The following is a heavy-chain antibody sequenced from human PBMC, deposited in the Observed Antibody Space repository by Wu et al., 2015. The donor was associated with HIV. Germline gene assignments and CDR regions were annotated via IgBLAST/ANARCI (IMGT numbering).Heavy chain of an antibody. D-gene: IGHD2-2*01. CDR1: GGTFNSYA. CDR3: AREWGGYCSSCQRAAYYFDY. Sequence: QVQLVQSGAEVKKPGSSVKVSCKASGGTFNSYAINWVRQAPGQGLEWVGRIIPIFGTANYAQKFQGRVTITADESTTTAYMELSSLRSEDTAVYYCAREWGGYCSSCQRAAYYFDYWARERWSPSP. J-gene: IGHJ4*02. V-gene: IGHV1-69*13. CDR2: IIPIFGTA.